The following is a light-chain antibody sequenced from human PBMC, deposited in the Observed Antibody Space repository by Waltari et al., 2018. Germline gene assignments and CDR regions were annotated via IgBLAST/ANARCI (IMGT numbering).Light chain of an antibody. J-gene: IGKJ2*03. CDR2: KAS. CDR1: QGINNN. Sequence: DIQMTQSPSSLSASVGDRVTITCQASQGINNNLAWYQQKPGKVPKLLIYKASTVHSGVPSRFRGSGSGTDFTLTISSLPPEDFATYFCQPGYCPPSSFGQGPKVEIK. CDR3: QPGYCPPSS. V-gene: IGKV1-NL1*01.